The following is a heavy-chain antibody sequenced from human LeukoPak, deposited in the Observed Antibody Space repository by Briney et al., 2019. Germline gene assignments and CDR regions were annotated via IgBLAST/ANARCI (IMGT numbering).Heavy chain of an antibody. Sequence: SETLSLTCTVSGGSISSYYWGWIRQPPGKGLEWIGSIYYSGSTYYNPSLKSRVTISVDTSKNQFSLKLSSVTAADTAVYYCARDSVYSGSSLDYWGQGALVTVSS. CDR3: ARDSVYSGSSLDY. J-gene: IGHJ4*02. CDR1: GGSISSYY. V-gene: IGHV4-39*07. D-gene: IGHD1-26*01. CDR2: IYYSGST.